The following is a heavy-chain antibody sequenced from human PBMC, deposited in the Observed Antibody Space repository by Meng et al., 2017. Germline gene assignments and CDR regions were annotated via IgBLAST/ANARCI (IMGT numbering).Heavy chain of an antibody. CDR1: GYTFTGYY. D-gene: IGHD5-12*01. CDR2: INPNSGGT. CDR3: ARDRRYSGYGPNWFDP. Sequence: ASVKVSCKASGYTFTGYYMQWVRHAPAQGLEWMGRINPNSGGTNYAQKFQGRVTMTRDTSISTAYMELSRLRSDDTAVYYCARDRRYSGYGPNWFDPWGQGTLVTVSS. J-gene: IGHJ5*02. V-gene: IGHV1-2*06.